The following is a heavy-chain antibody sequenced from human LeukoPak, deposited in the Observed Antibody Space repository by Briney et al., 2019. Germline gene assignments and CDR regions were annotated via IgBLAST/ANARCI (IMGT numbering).Heavy chain of an antibody. CDR2: IIPIFGTA. D-gene: IGHD6-19*01. Sequence: ASVKVSCKASGGTFSSYAISWVRQAPGQGLEWMGGIIPIFGTANYAQKFQGRVTITADESTSTAYMELGSLRSEDTAVYYCARTASGYSSGWYWYFDYWGQGTLVTVSS. J-gene: IGHJ4*02. CDR3: ARTASGYSSGWYWYFDY. V-gene: IGHV1-69*13. CDR1: GGTFSSYA.